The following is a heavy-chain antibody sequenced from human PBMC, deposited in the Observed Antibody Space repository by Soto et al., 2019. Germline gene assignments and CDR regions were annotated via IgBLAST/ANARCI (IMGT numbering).Heavy chain of an antibody. Sequence: SETLSLTCTVSGGSISSSSYYWGWIRQPPGKGLEWIGSIYYSGSTYYNPSLKSRVTISVDTSKNQFSLKLSSVTAADTAVYYCARRRYSYGYDYWGQGTPVPVSS. CDR3: ARRRYSYGYDY. J-gene: IGHJ4*02. V-gene: IGHV4-39*01. CDR2: IYYSGST. CDR1: GGSISSSSYY. D-gene: IGHD5-18*01.